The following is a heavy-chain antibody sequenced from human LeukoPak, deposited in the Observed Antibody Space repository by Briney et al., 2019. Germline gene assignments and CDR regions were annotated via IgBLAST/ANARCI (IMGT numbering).Heavy chain of an antibody. CDR3: ARDVSYYDILTGYYATSGMDV. Sequence: ASVKVSCKASGYTSTGYYMHWVRQAPGQGLEWMGWINPNSGGTNYAQKFQGRVTMTRDTSISTAYMELSRLRSDDTAVYYCARDVSYYDILTGYYATSGMDVWGQGTTVTVSS. V-gene: IGHV1-2*02. J-gene: IGHJ6*02. CDR1: GYTSTGYY. D-gene: IGHD3-9*01. CDR2: INPNSGGT.